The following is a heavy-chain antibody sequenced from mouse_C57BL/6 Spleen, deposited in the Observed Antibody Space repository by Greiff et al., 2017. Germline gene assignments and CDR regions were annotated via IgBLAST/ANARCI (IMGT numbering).Heavy chain of an antibody. J-gene: IGHJ2*01. CDR3: ARYNGSSYGLVDY. Sequence: QVHVKQSGAELMKPGASVKLSCTATGYTFTGYWMEWVKQRPGHGLEWIGEILPGSGSTNYHEKLKGKVTITADTSSNTAYMQLSSLTTEDSAIYYCARYNGSSYGLVDYWGQGTTLTVSS. V-gene: IGHV1-9*01. D-gene: IGHD1-1*01. CDR2: ILPGSGST. CDR1: GYTFTGYW.